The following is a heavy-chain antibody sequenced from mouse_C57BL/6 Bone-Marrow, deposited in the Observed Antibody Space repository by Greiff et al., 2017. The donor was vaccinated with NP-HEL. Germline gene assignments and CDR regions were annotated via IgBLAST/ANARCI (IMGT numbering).Heavy chain of an antibody. Sequence: VQLQQSGPELVKPGASVKISCKASGYSFTGYYMNWVKQSPEKSLEWIGEINPSTGGTTYNQKFKAKATLTVDKSSSTAYMQLKSLTSEDSAVYDCARYGYDDLWYFDVWGTGTTVTVSS. CDR3: ARYGYDDLWYFDV. CDR2: INPSTGGT. D-gene: IGHD2-2*01. CDR1: GYSFTGYY. V-gene: IGHV1-42*01. J-gene: IGHJ1*03.